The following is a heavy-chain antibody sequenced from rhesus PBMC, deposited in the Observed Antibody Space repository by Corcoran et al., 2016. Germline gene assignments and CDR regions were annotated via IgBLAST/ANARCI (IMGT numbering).Heavy chain of an antibody. J-gene: IGHJ4*01. CDR3: ARGHYNFWTGYYFDY. CDR2: IYGSSGST. CDR1: GGSISSGYD. V-gene: IGHV4-76*01. D-gene: IGHD3-3*01. Sequence: QVQLQESGPGVVKPSETLSLTCAVSGGSISSGYDWSWIRQPPGKGLAWIGYIYGSSGSTNYKPSLKNRFTISKDASKNQFSLKLSSVTAADTAVYYCARGHYNFWTGYYFDYWGQGVLVTVSS.